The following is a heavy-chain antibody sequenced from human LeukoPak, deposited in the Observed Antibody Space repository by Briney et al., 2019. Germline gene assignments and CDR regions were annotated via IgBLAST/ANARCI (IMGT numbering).Heavy chain of an antibody. V-gene: IGHV4-39*01. Sequence: SETLSLTCTVSGGSISSSSYYWGWLRQPPGQGLEWIGNIYYTGSTYYNPSLKSRVTISVYTSKNQFSLKLSSVTAADTAVYYCASAVSLGYCSGGSCYSSNYFDYWGQGTLVTVSS. CDR1: GGSISSSSYY. CDR3: ASAVSLGYCSGGSCYSSNYFDY. J-gene: IGHJ4*02. D-gene: IGHD2-15*01. CDR2: IYYTGST.